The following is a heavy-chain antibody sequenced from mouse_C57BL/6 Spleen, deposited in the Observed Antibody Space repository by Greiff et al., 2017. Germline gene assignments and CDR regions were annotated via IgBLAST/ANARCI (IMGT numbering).Heavy chain of an antibody. Sequence: EVKLVESGGGLVKPGGSLKLSCAASGFTFSDYGMHWVRQAPEKGLEWVAYISSGSSTIYYADTVKGRFTISRDNAKNTLFLQMTSLRSEDTAMYYCARHYYGSSHAMDYWGQGTSVTVSS. J-gene: IGHJ4*01. V-gene: IGHV5-17*01. CDR1: GFTFSDYG. D-gene: IGHD1-1*01. CDR2: ISSGSSTI. CDR3: ARHYYGSSHAMDY.